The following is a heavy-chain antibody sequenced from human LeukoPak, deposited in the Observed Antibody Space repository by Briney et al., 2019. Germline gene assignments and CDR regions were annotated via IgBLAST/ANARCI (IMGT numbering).Heavy chain of an antibody. D-gene: IGHD6-13*01. J-gene: IGHJ4*02. CDR1: GYFSTGYY. V-gene: IGHV4-38-2*02. Sequence: SETLSLTCTVSGYFSTGYYWGWIRQPPGKGLEWIASIRHDGHTYNNPSLKSQATISVDMSRNQFSLRLNSLTAADTAMYYCATAGSWQGALDYWGQGTLVTVSS. CDR3: ATAGSWQGALDY. CDR2: IRHDGHT.